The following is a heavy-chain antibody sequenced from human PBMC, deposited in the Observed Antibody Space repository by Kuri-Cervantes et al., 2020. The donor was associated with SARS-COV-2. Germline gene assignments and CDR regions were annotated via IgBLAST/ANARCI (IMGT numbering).Heavy chain of an antibody. CDR2: IYSGGST. Sequence: GESLKISCAASGFTFSSYSMNWVRQAPGKGLEWVSVIYSGGSTYYADSVKGRFTISRDNSKNTLHLQMNSLRAEDTAVYYCARALGNYWGQGTLVTVSS. CDR1: GFTFSSYS. V-gene: IGHV3-53*01. J-gene: IGHJ4*02. CDR3: ARALGNY.